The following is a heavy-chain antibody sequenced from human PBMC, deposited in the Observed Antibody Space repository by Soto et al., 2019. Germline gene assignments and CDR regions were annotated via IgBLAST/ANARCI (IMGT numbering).Heavy chain of an antibody. J-gene: IGHJ4*02. CDR1: GYTFTSYW. Sequence: PGESLKISCKASGYTFTSYWIAWVRQMPGKGLEWMGIIYPGDSDTRYSPSFQGQVSISVDKSISTAYLQWSSLKSSDTAIYYCARNNPHGSSAYGIDYWGQGTLVTVSS. D-gene: IGHD3-10*01. V-gene: IGHV5-51*01. CDR2: IYPGDSDT. CDR3: ARNNPHGSSAYGIDY.